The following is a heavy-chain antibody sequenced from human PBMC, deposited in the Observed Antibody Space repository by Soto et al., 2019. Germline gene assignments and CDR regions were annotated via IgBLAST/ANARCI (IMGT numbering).Heavy chain of an antibody. CDR2: TFSGGNT. V-gene: IGHV3-53*02. CDR1: GFSISSNY. J-gene: IGHJ6*02. Sequence: ELQLVETGGGLIQTGGSLRLSCAASGFSISSNYIAWVRQPPGKGLEWVSPTFSGGNTEYTASVKGRCSISRDNYKNTLYLQMDTLRVEDTAVYYCARKPPRAIQGWVFGMDVWGQGTTVSVSS. D-gene: IGHD2-21*01. CDR3: ARKPPRAIQGWVFGMDV.